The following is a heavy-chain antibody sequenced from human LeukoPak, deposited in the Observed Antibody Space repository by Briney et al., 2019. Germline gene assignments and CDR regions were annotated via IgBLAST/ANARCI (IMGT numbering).Heavy chain of an antibody. CDR2: IIPILGIA. D-gene: IGHD2-15*01. J-gene: IGHJ4*02. Sequence: ASVKVSCKASGGTFSSYAISWVRQAPGQGLEWMGRIIPILGIANYAQKFQGRVTITADKSTSTAYMELSSLRSEDTAAYYCARVSRYCSGGSCYSGDWYFDYWGQGTLVTVSS. V-gene: IGHV1-69*04. CDR3: ARVSRYCSGGSCYSGDWYFDY. CDR1: GGTFSSYA.